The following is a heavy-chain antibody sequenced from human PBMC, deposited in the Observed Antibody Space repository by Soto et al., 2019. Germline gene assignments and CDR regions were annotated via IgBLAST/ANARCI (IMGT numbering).Heavy chain of an antibody. J-gene: IGHJ3*02. CDR3: AKVGAKYCSGGSCFDGFDI. CDR1: GFTFSSYG. V-gene: IGHV3-30*18. D-gene: IGHD2-15*01. CDR2: ISYDGSNK. Sequence: GGSLRLSCAASGFTFSSYGMHWVRQAPGKGLEWVAVISYDGSNKYYADSVKGRFTISRDNSKNTLYLQMNSLRAEDTAVYYCAKVGAKYCSGGSCFDGFDIWGQGTMVNVPS.